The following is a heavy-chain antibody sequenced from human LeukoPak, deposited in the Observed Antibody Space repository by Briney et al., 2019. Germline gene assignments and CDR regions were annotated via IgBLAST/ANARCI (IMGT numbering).Heavy chain of an antibody. CDR1: GGTFSSYA. Sequence: ASVKVSCKASGGTFSSYAISWVRQAPGQGLEWMGRIIPILGIANYAQKFQGRVTITADKSTSTAYMELSSLRSEDTAVYYCARDLGGKAPXYFDYWGQGTLVTVSS. J-gene: IGHJ4*02. CDR2: IIPILGIA. D-gene: IGHD4-23*01. V-gene: IGHV1-69*04. CDR3: ARDLGGKAPXYFDY.